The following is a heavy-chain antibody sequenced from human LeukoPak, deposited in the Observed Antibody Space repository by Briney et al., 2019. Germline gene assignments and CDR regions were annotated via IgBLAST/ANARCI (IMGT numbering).Heavy chain of an antibody. D-gene: IGHD6-19*01. CDR1: GGSINSHY. V-gene: IGHV4-59*08. J-gene: IGHJ4*02. Sequence: PSETLSLTCAVSGGSINSHYWGWIRQPPGKGLQWIGDIYYTGKNNYNPPLKSRVTISLDTSKDHLSLNLTSVLAADTAIYYCVRRDTGWNYFDYWGQGILVTASS. CDR3: VRRDTGWNYFDY. CDR2: IYYTGKN.